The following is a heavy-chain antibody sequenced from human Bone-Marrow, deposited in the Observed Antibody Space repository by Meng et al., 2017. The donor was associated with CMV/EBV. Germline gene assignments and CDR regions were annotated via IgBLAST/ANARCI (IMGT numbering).Heavy chain of an antibody. V-gene: IGHV4-34*01. CDR1: GGSFSGYY. D-gene: IGHD2-2*01. CDR3: ARPPYCTSTSCRSDYFDY. Sequence: SETLSLTCAVYGGSFSGYYWSWIRQPPGKGLEWIGEINHGGSTNYNPSLKSRVTISVNTSKNQFSLKLSSVTAADTAVYYCARPPYCTSTSCRSDYFDYWGQGTRVTCYS. CDR2: INHGGST. J-gene: IGHJ4*02.